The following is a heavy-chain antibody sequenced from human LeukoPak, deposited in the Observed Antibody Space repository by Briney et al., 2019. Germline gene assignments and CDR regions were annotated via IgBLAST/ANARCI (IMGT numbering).Heavy chain of an antibody. CDR1: GGTFSSYT. Sequence: SVKVSCKASGGTFSSYTISWVRQAPGQGLEWMGRIIPILGIANYAQKFQGSVTITADKSTSTAYMELSSLRSEDTAVYYCARSHIYCSGGSCFDAPDAFDIWGQGTMVTVSS. D-gene: IGHD2-15*01. V-gene: IGHV1-69*02. CDR2: IIPILGIA. CDR3: ARSHIYCSGGSCFDAPDAFDI. J-gene: IGHJ3*02.